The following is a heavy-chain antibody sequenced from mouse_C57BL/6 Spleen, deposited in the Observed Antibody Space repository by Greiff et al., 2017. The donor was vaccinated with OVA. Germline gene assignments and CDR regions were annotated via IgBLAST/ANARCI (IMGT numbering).Heavy chain of an antibody. CDR3: ASSDSGFAY. V-gene: IGHV1-69*01. CDR1: GYTFTSYW. J-gene: IGHJ3*01. Sequence: QVQLQQSGAELVMPGASVKLSCKASGYTFTSYWMHWVKQRPGQGLEWIGEIDPSDSYTNYNQKFKGKSTLTVDKSSSTAYMQLSSLTSEDSAVYYCASSDSGFAYWGQGTLVTVSA. CDR2: IDPSDSYT. D-gene: IGHD3-2*01.